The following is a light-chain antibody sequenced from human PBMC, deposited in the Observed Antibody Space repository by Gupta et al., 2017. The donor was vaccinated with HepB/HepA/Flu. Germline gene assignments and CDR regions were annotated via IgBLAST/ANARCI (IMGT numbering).Light chain of an antibody. V-gene: IGLV2-14*01. CDR1: SSDVGGNSY. Sequence: QSALTHPASVSGSPGQSLTISRTGTSSDVGGNSYVSWYQQHPGKPPKLMIYDVSKRPSGVSNRFSGSKAGNTASLTISGLQEDDEAYYYCSSYTSSSTLVFGAGTKVTVL. J-gene: IGLJ1*01. CDR3: SSYTSSSTLV. CDR2: DVS.